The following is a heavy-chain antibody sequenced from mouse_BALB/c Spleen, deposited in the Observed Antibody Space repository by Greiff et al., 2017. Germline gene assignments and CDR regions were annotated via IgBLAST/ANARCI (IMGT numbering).Heavy chain of an antibody. CDR1: GYTFTSYY. D-gene: IGHD2-4*01. Sequence: VQLQQSGAELVKPGASVKLSCKASGYTFTSYYMYWVKQRPGQGLEWIGEINPSNGGTNFNEKFKSKATLTVDKSSSTAYMQLSSLTSEDSAVYYCTRSLYDYDALAYWGQGTLVTVSA. V-gene: IGHV1S81*02. CDR2: INPSNGGT. J-gene: IGHJ3*01. CDR3: TRSLYDYDALAY.